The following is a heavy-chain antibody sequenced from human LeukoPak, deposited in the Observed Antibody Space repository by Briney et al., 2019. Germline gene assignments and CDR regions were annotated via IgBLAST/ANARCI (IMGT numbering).Heavy chain of an antibody. Sequence: PSETLSLTCTVSGGSISSGSYYWSWIRQPPGKGLEWIGEINHSGSTNYNPSLKSRVTISVDTSKNQFSLKLSSVTAADTAVYYCARDRGSRYYYYMDVWGKGTTVTVSS. CDR2: INHSGST. CDR3: ARDRGSRYYYYMDV. V-gene: IGHV4-39*07. CDR1: GGSISSGSYY. J-gene: IGHJ6*03.